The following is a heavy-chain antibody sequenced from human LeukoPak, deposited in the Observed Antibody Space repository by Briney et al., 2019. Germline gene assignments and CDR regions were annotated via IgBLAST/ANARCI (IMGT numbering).Heavy chain of an antibody. V-gene: IGHV6-1*01. D-gene: IGHD6-13*01. CDR2: TYYRSKWYN. Sequence: QTLSLTCAISGDSVSSNSAAWNWIRQSPSRGLEWLGRTYYRSKWYNDYAVSVKSRITINPDTSKNQFSLQLNSVTPEDTAVYYCARDRIAAAGTVYYYYYGMDVWGQGTTVTVSS. CDR1: GDSVSSNSAA. CDR3: ARDRIAAAGTVYYYYYGMDV. J-gene: IGHJ6*02.